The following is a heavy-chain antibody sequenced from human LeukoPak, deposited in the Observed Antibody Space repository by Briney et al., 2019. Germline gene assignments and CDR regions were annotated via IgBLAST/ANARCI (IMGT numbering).Heavy chain of an antibody. J-gene: IGHJ6*03. Sequence: GASVKVSCKASGYTFTGYYMHWVRQAPGQGLEWMGWINPNSGGTNYAQKFQGRVTMTRDTSISTAYIELSRLRSDDTAVYYCARSPGARRLTDSFTSGSRGNYYYMDVWGKGTTVTISS. CDR1: GYTFTGYY. CDR3: ARSPGARRLTDSFTSGSRGNYYYMDV. V-gene: IGHV1-2*02. D-gene: IGHD3-10*01. CDR2: INPNSGGT.